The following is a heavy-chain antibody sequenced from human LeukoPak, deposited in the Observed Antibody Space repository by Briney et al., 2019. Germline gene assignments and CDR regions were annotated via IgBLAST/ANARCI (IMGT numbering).Heavy chain of an antibody. D-gene: IGHD2-2*01. CDR3: ARIRGHCSSTTCPNFDY. Sequence: GGSLRLSCAASGFSFSGYNMNWVRQAPGKGLEWVSFIDGSSRYIYYADSVKGRFTISRDNTRNSLYLQMNSLRAEDTAVYYCARIRGHCSSTTCPNFDYWGQGTPVTVSS. CDR2: IDGSSRYI. CDR1: GFSFSGYN. V-gene: IGHV3-21*01. J-gene: IGHJ4*02.